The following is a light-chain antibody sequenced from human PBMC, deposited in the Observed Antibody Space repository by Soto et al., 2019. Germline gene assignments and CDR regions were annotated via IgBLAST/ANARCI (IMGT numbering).Light chain of an antibody. V-gene: IGKV3-20*01. Sequence: EIVLTPSPAILSVSPGERATLSCRASQGIGDTLAWYQQKPGQAPRLLIYGASNRATGIPDRFSGSGSGTDFTLTISRLEPEDFAVYYCQQYGSSGTFGQGTKVDIK. CDR2: GAS. CDR3: QQYGSSGT. CDR1: QGIGDT. J-gene: IGKJ1*01.